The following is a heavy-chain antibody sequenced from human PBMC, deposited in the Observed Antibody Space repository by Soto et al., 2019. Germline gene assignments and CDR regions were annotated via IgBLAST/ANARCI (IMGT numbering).Heavy chain of an antibody. CDR3: ARGLACSGGSCYWFDP. Sequence: PGGSLRLSCAASGFTFSSYWMSWVRQAPGKGLEWVANIKQDGSEKYYVDSVKGRSTISRDNAKNSLYLQMNSLRAEDTAVYYCARGLACSGGSCYWFDPWGQGTLVTVSS. CDR1: GFTFSSYW. CDR2: IKQDGSEK. J-gene: IGHJ5*02. D-gene: IGHD2-15*01. V-gene: IGHV3-7*03.